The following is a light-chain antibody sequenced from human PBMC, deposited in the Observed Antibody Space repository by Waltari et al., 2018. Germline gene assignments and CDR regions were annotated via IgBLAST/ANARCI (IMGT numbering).Light chain of an antibody. CDR2: KAN. CDR3: ALYMGSGIWV. Sequence: QTVVTQETSSSVSPGGTVTRTCVLSSGDLSTTPYDPCYQQTPGQAPRTLVYKANARSSGVPDRFSGSILGNTAALTITGAQADDESDYYCALYMGSGIWVFGGGTRLTVL. CDR1: SGDLSTTPY. J-gene: IGLJ3*02. V-gene: IGLV8-61*01.